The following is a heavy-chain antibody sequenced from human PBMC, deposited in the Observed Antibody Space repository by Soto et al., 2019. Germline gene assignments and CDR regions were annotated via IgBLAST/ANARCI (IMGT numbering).Heavy chain of an antibody. J-gene: IGHJ4*02. Sequence: GGSLRLSCAASGFTFSSRAMSWVRQAPGKGLDWVSIISASGDNTYYADSVKGRFTISRENSKNTLYLQVNSLRAEDTAVYYCAKLTYSDLWSGSHDSWGQGTLVTVSS. D-gene: IGHD3-3*01. CDR3: AKLTYSDLWSGSHDS. V-gene: IGHV3-23*01. CDR1: GFTFSSRA. CDR2: ISASGDNT.